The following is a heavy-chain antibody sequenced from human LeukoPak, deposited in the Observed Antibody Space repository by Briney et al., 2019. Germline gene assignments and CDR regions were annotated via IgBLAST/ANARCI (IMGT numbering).Heavy chain of an antibody. CDR2: INPNRGGT. CDR3: ARVASYYYGSGSLYYFDY. J-gene: IGHJ4*02. Sequence: GASVKVSCKASGYTFTCYYMHWVRQAPGQGLEWMGWINPNRGGTNYAQKLQGRVTMTRDTSISTAYMELSRLRSDDTAVYYCARVASYYYGSGSLYYFDYWGQGTLVTVSS. V-gene: IGHV1-2*02. D-gene: IGHD3-10*01. CDR1: GYTFTCYY.